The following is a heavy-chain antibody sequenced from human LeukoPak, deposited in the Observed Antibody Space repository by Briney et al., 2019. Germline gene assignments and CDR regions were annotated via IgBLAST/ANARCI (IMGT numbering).Heavy chain of an antibody. J-gene: IGHJ4*02. D-gene: IGHD1-14*01. CDR3: ARRSGTSPFDY. CDR2: IYHSGST. V-gene: IGHV4-38-2*02. CDR1: GYSISNDYY. Sequence: PSETLSLTCTVSGYSISNDYYWDWLRQPPGKGLEWIGGSIYHSGSTYYNPSLKSRVTILVNTSKNHFSLKLTSVTAADTAVYYCARRSGTSPFDYWGQGTLVTVSS.